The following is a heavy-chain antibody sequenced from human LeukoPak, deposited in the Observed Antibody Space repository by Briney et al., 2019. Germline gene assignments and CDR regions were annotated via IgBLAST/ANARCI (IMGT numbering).Heavy chain of an antibody. V-gene: IGHV1-69*05. CDR2: IIPIFGTA. J-gene: IGHJ6*03. Sequence: VASVTVSCKASGGTFSSYAISWVRQAPGPGLEWMGGIIPIFGTANYAQKFQGRVTITTDESTSTAYMELSSLRSEDTAVYYCAGCTTYYYYYMDVWGKGTTVTVSS. CDR1: GGTFSSYA. CDR3: AGCTTYYYYYMDV. D-gene: IGHD2-2*01.